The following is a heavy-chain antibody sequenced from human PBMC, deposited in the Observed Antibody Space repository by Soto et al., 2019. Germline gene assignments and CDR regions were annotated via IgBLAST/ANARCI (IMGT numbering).Heavy chain of an antibody. CDR1: GFTFTNAW. J-gene: IGHJ3*02. D-gene: IGHD1-7*01. CDR2: IRSNSDGGTT. Sequence: GGSLRLSCEASGFTFTNAWMNWVRQAPGQGLEWVGRIRSNSDGGTTDYAAPVKGRFSISRDDSKNTLYLQMNSLKTEDTAVYYCPPTRAGTNTFGIWGQGTMVTV. V-gene: IGHV3-15*07. CDR3: PPTRAGTNTFGI.